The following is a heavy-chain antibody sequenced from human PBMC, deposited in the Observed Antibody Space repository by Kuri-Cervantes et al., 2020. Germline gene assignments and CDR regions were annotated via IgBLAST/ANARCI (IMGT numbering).Heavy chain of an antibody. CDR3: AKAGGLSGSYSGHYFDY. J-gene: IGHJ4*02. CDR2: ISAYNGNT. Sequence: ASVKVSCKASGYTFTSYDINWVRQATGQGLECMGWISAYNGNTNYAQKLQGRVTMTTDTSTSTAYMDLRSLRSDDTAIYYCAKAGGLSGSYSGHYFDYWGQGTLVTVSS. D-gene: IGHD1-26*01. V-gene: IGHV1-18*01. CDR1: GYTFTSYD.